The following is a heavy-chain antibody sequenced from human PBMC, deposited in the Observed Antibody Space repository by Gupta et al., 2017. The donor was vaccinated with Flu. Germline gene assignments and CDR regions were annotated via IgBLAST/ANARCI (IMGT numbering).Heavy chain of an antibody. Sequence: EVQLLESGGGLVQPGGSLRLSCAASGFTFSSYAMSWVRQAPGKGLEWVSAISGSGGSTYYADSVKGRFTISRDNSKNTLYLQMNSLRAEDTAVYYCAKVGVTIFGVVIGNAFDIWGQGTMVTVSS. J-gene: IGHJ3*02. CDR1: GFTFSSYA. CDR2: ISGSGGST. V-gene: IGHV3-23*01. D-gene: IGHD3-3*01. CDR3: AKVGVTIFGVVIGNAFDI.